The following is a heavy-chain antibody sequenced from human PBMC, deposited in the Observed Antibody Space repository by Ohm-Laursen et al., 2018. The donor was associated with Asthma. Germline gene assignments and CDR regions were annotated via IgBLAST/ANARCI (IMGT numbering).Heavy chain of an antibody. V-gene: IGHV3-21*01. CDR1: GYTFSRYS. J-gene: IGHJ5*02. CDR3: ARDGIYCSSASCYEEGPNWFDP. D-gene: IGHD2-2*01. Sequence: LRLSCTASGYTFSRYSIHWVRQIPGKGLEWVASISTASTFIYYADSVRGRFTTSRDNAKNSVYLQMNSLRAEDTAVYYCARDGIYCSSASCYEEGPNWFDPWGQGTLVTVSS. CDR2: ISTASTFI.